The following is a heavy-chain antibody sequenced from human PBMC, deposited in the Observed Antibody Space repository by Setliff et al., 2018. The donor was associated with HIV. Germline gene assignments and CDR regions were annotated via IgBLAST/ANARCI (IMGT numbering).Heavy chain of an antibody. D-gene: IGHD4-17*01. Sequence: SETLSLTCNVSGYSINNDYYWGWIRQPPGKGLEWIGTIYHSGSTYYNPSLKGRVTISLDTPNNQFSLNLNSVTAADTAVYYCARGGPTVAFGLDVWGQGTTVTVSS. CDR3: ARGGPTVAFGLDV. J-gene: IGHJ6*02. V-gene: IGHV4-38-2*02. CDR1: GYSINNDYY. CDR2: IYHSGST.